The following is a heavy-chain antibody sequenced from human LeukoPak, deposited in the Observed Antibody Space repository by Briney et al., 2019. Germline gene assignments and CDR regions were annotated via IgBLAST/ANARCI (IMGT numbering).Heavy chain of an antibody. J-gene: IGHJ3*02. CDR2: IYYSGST. Sequence: SETLSLTCTVSGGSVSSGSYYWSWIRQPPGKGLEWIGYIYYSGSTNYNPSLKSRVTISVDTSKNQFSLKLGSVTAADTAVYYCARVDGYYYDSSGYLDAFDIWGQGTMVTVSS. CDR3: ARVDGYYYDSSGYLDAFDI. D-gene: IGHD3-22*01. CDR1: GGSVSSGSYY. V-gene: IGHV4-61*01.